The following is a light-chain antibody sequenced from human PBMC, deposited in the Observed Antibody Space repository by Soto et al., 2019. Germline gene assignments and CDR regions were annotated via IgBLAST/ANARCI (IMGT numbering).Light chain of an antibody. CDR1: SSDVGGYNY. Sequence: QSVLTQPASVSGSPGQSIAISCTGTSSDVGGYNYVSWYQQHPGKAPKLMIYDVNNRPSGVSNRFSGSKSGNTASLTISGLQAEYEADYYCCSYTTSSTYVFGTGTEVTVL. V-gene: IGLV2-14*03. CDR2: DVN. J-gene: IGLJ1*01. CDR3: CSYTTSSTYV.